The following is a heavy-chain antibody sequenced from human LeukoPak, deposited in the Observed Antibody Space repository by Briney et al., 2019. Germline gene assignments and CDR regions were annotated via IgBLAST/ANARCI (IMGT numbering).Heavy chain of an antibody. CDR3: ARIHGSGSYYVDY. V-gene: IGHV3-53*01. CDR1: GFTLSSKY. D-gene: IGHD3-10*01. Sequence: GGSLRLSCAVSGFTLSSKYMSWVRQAPGKGLEWVSVIYSGGSTYYTDSVRGRFSISRDNSKNMLYLQMNSLRVEDTALYYCARIHGSGSYYVDYWGQGTLVTVSS. J-gene: IGHJ4*02. CDR2: IYSGGST.